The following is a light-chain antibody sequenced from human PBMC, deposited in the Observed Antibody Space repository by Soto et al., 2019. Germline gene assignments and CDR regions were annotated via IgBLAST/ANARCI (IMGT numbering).Light chain of an antibody. Sequence: QSVLTQPPSVSGAPGQRVTISCTGSSSNIGAGYDVHWYLQLPGTAPKLLIYGNTNRPSGVPDRFSGSKSGSSASLAITGLQAEDEADYYCQSHDISLHASVFGTGTKLTVL. J-gene: IGLJ1*01. CDR3: QSHDISLHASV. CDR2: GNT. V-gene: IGLV1-40*01. CDR1: SSNIGAGYD.